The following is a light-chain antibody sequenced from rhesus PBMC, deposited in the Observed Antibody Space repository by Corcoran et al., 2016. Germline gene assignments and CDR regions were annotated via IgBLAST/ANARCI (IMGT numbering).Light chain of an antibody. V-gene: IGLV7-76*01. J-gene: IGLJ6*01. CDR2: NTN. CDR1: AGAVTSGNY. Sequence: QAVVTQEPSLTVSQGGTVTLTCGSSAGAVTSGNYPNWFQQKPGQAPRGLIYNTNSKHSWTPARFPGSLAGGKAALTLSGAQPEDEAEDYCLLYYSCADVCGSGTKLTVL. CDR3: LLYYSCADV.